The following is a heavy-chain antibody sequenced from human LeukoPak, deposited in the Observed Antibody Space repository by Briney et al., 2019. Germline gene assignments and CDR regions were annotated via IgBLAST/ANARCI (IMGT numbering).Heavy chain of an antibody. CDR1: GDTFTTDY. CDR3: ARARGSGSYYGHDYYYYHYMDV. Sequence: ASVKVSCKASGDTFTTDYIHWVRQGPGQGPEWMGVSNPSGGSTTNAQKFQGRVTMTRDTSTSTVYMELSSLRSEDTAIYYCARARGSGSYYGHDYYYYHYMDVRGKGTTVTVSS. J-gene: IGHJ6*03. CDR2: SNPSGGST. V-gene: IGHV1-46*01. D-gene: IGHD3-10*01.